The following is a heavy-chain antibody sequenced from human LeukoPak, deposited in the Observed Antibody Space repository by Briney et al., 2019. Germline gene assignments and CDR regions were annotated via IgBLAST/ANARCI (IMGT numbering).Heavy chain of an antibody. CDR3: ARRGGYFDWFFDY. Sequence: ASVKVSCKASGYTFTGYYMHWVRQAPGQGLEWMGWINPNSGGTNYAQKFQGRVTMTRDTSISTAYMELSRLRSDDTAVYYRARRGGYFDWFFDYWGQGTLVTVSS. CDR1: GYTFTGYY. CDR2: INPNSGGT. J-gene: IGHJ4*02. D-gene: IGHD3-9*01. V-gene: IGHV1-2*02.